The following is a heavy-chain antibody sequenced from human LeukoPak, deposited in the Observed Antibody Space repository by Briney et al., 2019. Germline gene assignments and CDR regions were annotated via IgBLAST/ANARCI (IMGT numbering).Heavy chain of an antibody. CDR2: ISGSGAGT. D-gene: IGHD5-24*01. V-gene: IGHV3-23*01. CDR3: AKYGNKRDNNFNFDY. CDR1: GFTFSSYA. J-gene: IGHJ4*02. Sequence: GGSLRLSCAASGFTFSSYAMNWVRQAPGKGLEWASSISGSGAGTNYADSVKGRFTISRDNSKSTLFLQMNSLRAEDTAVYYYAKYGNKRDNNFNFDYWGQGTLVTVSS.